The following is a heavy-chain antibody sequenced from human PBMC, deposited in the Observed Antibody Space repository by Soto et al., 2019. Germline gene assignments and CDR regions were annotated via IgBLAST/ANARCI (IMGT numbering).Heavy chain of an antibody. Sequence: QVQLVQSGAEVKKPGASVKVSCKASGYTFTSYDINWVRQATGQGLEWMGWMNPNSGNTGYAQKFRGGVSMXXNTSISTAYMELSSLRSEDTAVYYCAREKVGANDYWGQGTLVTVSS. J-gene: IGHJ4*02. D-gene: IGHD1-26*01. CDR1: GYTFTSYD. CDR3: AREKVGANDY. CDR2: MNPNSGNT. V-gene: IGHV1-8*01.